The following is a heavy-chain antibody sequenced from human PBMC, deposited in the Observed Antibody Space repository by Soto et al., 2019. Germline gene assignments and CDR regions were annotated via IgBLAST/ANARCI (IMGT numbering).Heavy chain of an antibody. CDR3: ARAGITSRPENLDF. V-gene: IGHV3-11*05. CDR2: ISSNGGYT. D-gene: IGHD1-20*01. CDR1: GFDFSDYY. J-gene: IGHJ4*02. Sequence: QVQLVESGGGLVKPGGSLTLSCAASGFDFSDYYMTWIRQDPRKGLEWISYISSNGGYTKYADSVRGRFTISSDNAKNSLSLHMTSLRVEDTATYYCARAGITSRPENLDFWGRGTLVTVSS.